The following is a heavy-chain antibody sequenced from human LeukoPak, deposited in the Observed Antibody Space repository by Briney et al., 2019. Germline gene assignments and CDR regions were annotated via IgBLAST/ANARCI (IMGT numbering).Heavy chain of an antibody. CDR1: GFTFSTYW. CDR2: IKPDGSQI. CDR3: ARDLNWETY. J-gene: IGHJ4*02. V-gene: IGHV3-7*01. Sequence: PGGSLRLSCAASGFTFSTYWITWVRQAPGKGLEWVANIKPDGSQIYYVDSVKGRFTISRDNAKNSLYLQMNSLRAEDTAVYYCARDLNWETYWGQGTLVTVSS. D-gene: IGHD7-27*01.